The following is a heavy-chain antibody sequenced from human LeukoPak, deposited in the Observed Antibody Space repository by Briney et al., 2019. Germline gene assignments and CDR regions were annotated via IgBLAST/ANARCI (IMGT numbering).Heavy chain of an antibody. CDR1: GGSFSGYY. V-gene: IGHV4-34*01. J-gene: IGHJ2*01. D-gene: IGHD2-2*01. Sequence: PSETLSLTCAVYGGSFSGYYWSWIRQPPGKGLEWIGEINHSVSTNYNPSLKSRVTISVDTSKNQSSLKLSSVTAADTAVYYCARGPDIVVVPAAYDYWYFDLWGRGTLVTVSS. CDR2: INHSVST. CDR3: ARGPDIVVVPAAYDYWYFDL.